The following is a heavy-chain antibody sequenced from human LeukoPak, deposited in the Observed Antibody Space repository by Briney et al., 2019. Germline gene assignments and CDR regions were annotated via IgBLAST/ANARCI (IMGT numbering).Heavy chain of an antibody. CDR1: GGTFSSYA. D-gene: IGHD6-13*01. J-gene: IGHJ4*02. CDR3: ARVFQKQLSDY. V-gene: IGHV1-69*01. Sequence: GASVKVSCKASGGTFSSYAISWVRQAPGQGLEWMGGIIPIFGTANYAQKFQGGVTITADESTSTAYMELSRLRSDDTAVYYCARVFQKQLSDYWGQGSLVTVSS. CDR2: IIPIFGTA.